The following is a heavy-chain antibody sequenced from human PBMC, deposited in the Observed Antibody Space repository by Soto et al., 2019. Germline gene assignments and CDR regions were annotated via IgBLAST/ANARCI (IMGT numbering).Heavy chain of an antibody. CDR1: GGSISSGGYY. CDR3: ARSVTP. CDR2: IYYSGST. Sequence: QVQLQESGPGLVKPSQTLSLTCTVSGGSISSGGYYWSWIRQHPGKGLEWIGYIYYSGSTYYNPSLKSPVTIAVAPSTHQFSLKLSSVTAAVTAVYYCARSVTPWGQGTLVTVSS. V-gene: IGHV4-31*01. J-gene: IGHJ5*02. D-gene: IGHD3-10*01.